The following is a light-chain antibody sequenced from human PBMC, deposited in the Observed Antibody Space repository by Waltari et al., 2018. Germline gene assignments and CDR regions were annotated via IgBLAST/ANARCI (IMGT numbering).Light chain of an antibody. V-gene: IGLV3-21*04. J-gene: IGLJ1*01. Sequence: SSVLPPPPSVSVAPGPPARLPCGGPPLARPRVPWYPPPPGQAPSLVISYDSDRPSGIPERFSGSNSGNTATLTISRVEAGDEADYYCQVWDANTDPGVFGTGTEVTVL. CDR1: PLARPR. CDR3: QVWDANTDPGV. CDR2: YDS.